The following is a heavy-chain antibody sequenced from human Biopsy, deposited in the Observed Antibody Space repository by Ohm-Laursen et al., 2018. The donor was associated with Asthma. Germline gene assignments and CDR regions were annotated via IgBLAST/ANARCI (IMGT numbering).Heavy chain of an antibody. D-gene: IGHD6-13*01. CDR2: VYHSGNT. Sequence: TLSLTCYVSGDSMRGSDYSWGWIRQPPGKGLEWIGNVYHSGNTNINPSLQSRVTISVDTSKSQFSLKVSAVTAADTAVYFCARHKHSNSWYKYYFDYWGQGTRVTVSP. V-gene: IGHV4-39*01. CDR3: ARHKHSNSWYKYYFDY. CDR1: GDSMRGSDYS. J-gene: IGHJ4*02.